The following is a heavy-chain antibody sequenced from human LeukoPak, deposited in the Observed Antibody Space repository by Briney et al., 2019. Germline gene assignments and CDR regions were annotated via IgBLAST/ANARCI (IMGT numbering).Heavy chain of an antibody. CDR2: IYISGIT. V-gene: IGHV3-66*01. Sequence: GGSLSLFCIVSGFLVNANDMTWVRQAPGKGLEWVSLIYISGITKYADSVQGRFTISRDNSKNTLDLQLNGLRAEDTAVYYCAQRAPPYWGQGTQVTVSS. CDR3: AQRAPPY. CDR1: GFLVNAND. J-gene: IGHJ4*02.